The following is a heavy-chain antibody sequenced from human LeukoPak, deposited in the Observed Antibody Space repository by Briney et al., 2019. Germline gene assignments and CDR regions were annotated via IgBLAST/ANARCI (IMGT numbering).Heavy chain of an antibody. CDR2: IHYSGTT. J-gene: IGHJ4*02. CDR3: ARVPQPNIWFGELGY. Sequence: SGTLSLTCTVSGGSISSYYWSWIRQPPGKGLEWIGYIHYSGTTNYNPSLKSRVTISVDTSKDQFSLKLSSVTAADTAVYYCARVPQPNIWFGELGYWGQGTLVTVSS. V-gene: IGHV4-59*01. CDR1: GGSISSYY. D-gene: IGHD3-10*01.